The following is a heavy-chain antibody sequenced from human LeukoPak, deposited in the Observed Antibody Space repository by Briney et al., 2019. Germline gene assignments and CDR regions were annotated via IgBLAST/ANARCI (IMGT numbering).Heavy chain of an antibody. D-gene: IGHD6-19*01. CDR2: IRYDGSNK. J-gene: IGHJ4*02. CDR1: GFTFSTYG. Sequence: GGSLRLSCAASGFTFSTYGMHWVRQAPGKGLEWVAFIRYDGSNKYYADSVKGRFTISRDNSKNTLYLQMNSLRAEDTAVYYCAKDVVGQQWPENYWGQGTLVTVSS. CDR3: AKDVVGQQWPENY. V-gene: IGHV3-30*02.